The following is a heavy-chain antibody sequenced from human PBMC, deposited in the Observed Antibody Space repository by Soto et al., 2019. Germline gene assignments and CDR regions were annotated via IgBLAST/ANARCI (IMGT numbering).Heavy chain of an antibody. V-gene: IGHV4-59*01. D-gene: IGHD3-10*01. CDR3: ARYYGRHAFDI. Sequence: SETLSLTCTVSGGSISSYYWSWIRQPPGKGLEWIGYIYYSGSTNYNPSLKSRVTISVDTSKNQFSLKLSSVTAADTAVYYCARYYGRHAFDIWGQGTMVTVSS. J-gene: IGHJ3*02. CDR2: IYYSGST. CDR1: GGSISSYY.